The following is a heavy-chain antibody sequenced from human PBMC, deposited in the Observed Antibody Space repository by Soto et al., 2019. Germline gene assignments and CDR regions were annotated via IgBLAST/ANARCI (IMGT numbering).Heavy chain of an antibody. D-gene: IGHD5-18*01. CDR3: ASREVDTPMVNYY. J-gene: IGHJ4*02. V-gene: IGHV4-34*01. CDR2: INHSGST. CDR1: DWSFSGYY. Sequence: SETLSLTCALYDWSFSGYYLSLLRKPPGKGLEWIGEINHSGSTNYNPSLKSRVTLSVDTSKNQFSLKLRSVTAADTAVYYCASREVDTPMVNYYWGQGPWVIVSS.